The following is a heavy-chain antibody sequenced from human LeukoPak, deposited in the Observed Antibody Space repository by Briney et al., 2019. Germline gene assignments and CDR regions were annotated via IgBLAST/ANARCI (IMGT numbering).Heavy chain of an antibody. CDR1: GFTFSSYG. Sequence: PEGSLRLSCAASGFTFSSYGMHWVRQAPGKGLEWVAFIRYDVSNKYYADSVKGRFTISRDNSKNTLYLQMNSLRAEDTAVYYCAKDSTATSDFDYWGQGTLVTVSS. CDR2: IRYDVSNK. V-gene: IGHV3-30*02. J-gene: IGHJ4*02. D-gene: IGHD1-26*01. CDR3: AKDSTATSDFDY.